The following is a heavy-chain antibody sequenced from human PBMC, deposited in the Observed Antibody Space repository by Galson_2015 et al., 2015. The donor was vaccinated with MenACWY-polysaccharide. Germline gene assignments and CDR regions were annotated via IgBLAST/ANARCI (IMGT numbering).Heavy chain of an antibody. CDR1: GDSISSSEYY. V-gene: IGHV4-39*01. CDR3: AGCTPRYCRGVGCYNDAFDI. CDR2: MQYSGGTSYT. J-gene: IGHJ3*02. Sequence: TLSLTCTVSGDSISSSEYYWGWVRQPPGKRPEWIGSMQYSGGTSYTYYNPSLRSRVTKSVDTSRNQFSLKLTSVTASDTAVYFCAGCTPRYCRGVGCYNDAFDIWGQGTLVSVS. D-gene: IGHD2-15*01.